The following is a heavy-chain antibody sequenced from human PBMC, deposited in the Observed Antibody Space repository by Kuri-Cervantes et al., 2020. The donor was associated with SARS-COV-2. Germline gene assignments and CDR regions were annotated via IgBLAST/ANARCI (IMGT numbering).Heavy chain of an antibody. V-gene: IGHV3-53*04. CDR3: AKDLIVGATTSFDY. Sequence: GGSLRLSCAVSGYSISSGYYWGWIRQPPGKGLEWVSVIYSGGSTYYADSVKGRFTISRHNSKNTLYLQMNSLRAEDTAVYYCAKDLIVGATTSFDYWGQGTLVTVSS. D-gene: IGHD1-26*01. CDR2: IYSGGST. CDR1: GYSISSGYY. J-gene: IGHJ4*02.